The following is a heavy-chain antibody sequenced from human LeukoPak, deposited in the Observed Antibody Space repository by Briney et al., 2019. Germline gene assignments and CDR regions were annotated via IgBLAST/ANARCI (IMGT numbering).Heavy chain of an antibody. CDR2: IRYDGSNK. Sequence: GGSLRLSCAASGFTFSSYGMHWVRQAPGKGLEWVAFIRYDGSNKYYADSVKGRFTISRDNSKNTLYLQMNSLRAEDTAVYYCASDVGIAVAENYFDYWGQGTLVTVSS. CDR3: ASDVGIAVAENYFDY. V-gene: IGHV3-30*02. CDR1: GFTFSSYG. J-gene: IGHJ4*02. D-gene: IGHD6-19*01.